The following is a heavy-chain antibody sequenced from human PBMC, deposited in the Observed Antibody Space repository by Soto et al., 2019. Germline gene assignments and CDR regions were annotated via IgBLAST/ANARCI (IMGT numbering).Heavy chain of an antibody. D-gene: IGHD3-3*01. J-gene: IGHJ5*02. CDR3: ARGPYYDFLSGNWFDP. CDR2: IYYSGST. Sequence: PSVTLSLTCTVSCGSIRGYYRSWLRQPPGKGLEWIGYIYYSGSTYYNPSLKSRVTISVDTSKNQFSLKLSSVTAADTAVYYCARGPYYDFLSGNWFDPWGQGTLVTVSS. CDR1: CGSIRGYY. V-gene: IGHV4-59*12.